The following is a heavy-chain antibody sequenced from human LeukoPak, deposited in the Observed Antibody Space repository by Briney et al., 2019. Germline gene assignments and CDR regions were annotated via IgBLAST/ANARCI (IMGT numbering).Heavy chain of an antibody. J-gene: IGHJ4*02. D-gene: IGHD6-19*01. CDR2: IYSGGST. Sequence: GGSLRLSCAASEFPVGSNYMSWVRQAPGKGLEWVSVIYSGGSTYYADSVKGRFTISRDNSKNTLYLQMNSLRAEDTAVYYCARDLSDWGQGTLVTVSS. V-gene: IGHV3-66*01. CDR3: ARDLSD. CDR1: EFPVGSNY.